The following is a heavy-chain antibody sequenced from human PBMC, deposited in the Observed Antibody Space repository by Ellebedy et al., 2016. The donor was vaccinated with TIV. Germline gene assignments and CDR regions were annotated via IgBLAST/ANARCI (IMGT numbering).Heavy chain of an antibody. CDR1: GFTFSSYS. Sequence: PGGSLRLSCAASGFTFSSYSMNWVRQAPGKGLEWVSSISSSSSYIYYADSVKGRFTISRDNAKNSLYLQMNSLRAEDTAVYYCASPRTAMVPGYYYYGMDVWGQGTTVTVSS. J-gene: IGHJ6*02. V-gene: IGHV3-21*01. CDR2: ISSSSSYI. CDR3: ASPRTAMVPGYYYYGMDV. D-gene: IGHD5-18*01.